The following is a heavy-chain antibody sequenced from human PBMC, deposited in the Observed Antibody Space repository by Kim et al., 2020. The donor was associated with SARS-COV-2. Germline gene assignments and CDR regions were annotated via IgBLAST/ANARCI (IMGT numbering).Heavy chain of an antibody. J-gene: IGHJ4*02. D-gene: IGHD6-13*01. CDR3: VKIPLDSSIYGPFGAFDY. CDR1: GFTFSSYV. CDR2: ISSNGGST. V-gene: IGHV3-64D*09. Sequence: GGSLRLSCSASGFTFSSYVMHWVRQAPGKGLEYVSAISSNGGSTYYADSVKGRFTISRDNSKNTLYLQMSSLRAEYTAVYYCVKIPLDSSIYGPFGAFDYWGQGTLVTVSS.